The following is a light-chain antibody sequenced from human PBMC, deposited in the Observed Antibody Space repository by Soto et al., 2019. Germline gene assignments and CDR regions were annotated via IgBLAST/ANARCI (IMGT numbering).Light chain of an antibody. J-gene: IGLJ2*01. CDR2: DDS. CDR3: QVWDRTATVV. CDR1: KIGTKG. Sequence: SYELTQPPSVSVAPGQTATLTCGGDKIGTKGVHWYQQKPGQAPVVVVYDDSERPSGIPERFSGSGSGNTATLTITRVEAWDEADYYCQVWDRTATVVFGGGTKLTVL. V-gene: IGLV3-21*02.